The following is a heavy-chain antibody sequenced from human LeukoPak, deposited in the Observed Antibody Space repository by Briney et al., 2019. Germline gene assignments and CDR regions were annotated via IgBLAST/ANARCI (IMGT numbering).Heavy chain of an antibody. Sequence: GASVKVSCKASGYTFTDYFMHWVRQAPGQGLEWMGWINPNSGGTNYAQRFQGRVTMTRDTSISTVYMELSRLTSDDTAVYYCAGGDGSGRYCIEYWGQGTLVAVAS. CDR3: AGGDGSGRYCIEY. D-gene: IGHD3-10*01. V-gene: IGHV1-2*02. CDR1: GYTFTDYF. CDR2: INPNSGGT. J-gene: IGHJ4*02.